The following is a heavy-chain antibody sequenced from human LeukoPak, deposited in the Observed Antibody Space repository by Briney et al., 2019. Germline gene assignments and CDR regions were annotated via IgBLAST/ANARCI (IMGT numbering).Heavy chain of an antibody. Sequence: SQTLSLTCAISGDSFSSKSAAWNWIRQSPSRGLEWLGRTYYRSKWYNDYAVSVKSRMTINPDTSKNQFSLQLNSVTPEDTAVYYCAREKFVFIAAAGAFDYWGQGTLVTVSS. CDR2: TYYRSKWYN. CDR3: AREKFVFIAAAGAFDY. D-gene: IGHD6-13*01. CDR1: GDSFSSKSAA. V-gene: IGHV6-1*01. J-gene: IGHJ4*02.